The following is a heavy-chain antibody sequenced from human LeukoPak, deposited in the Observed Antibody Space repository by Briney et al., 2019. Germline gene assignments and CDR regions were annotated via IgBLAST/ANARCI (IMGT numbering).Heavy chain of an antibody. D-gene: IGHD6-13*01. CDR2: IYYSGST. J-gene: IGHJ4*02. Sequence: PSETLSLTCTVSGGSISSYYWSWIRQPPGKGLEWIGYIYYSGSTNYNPSLKSRVTISVDTSKNQFSLKLSSVTAADTAVYYCARGVSSSWSLSFDYWGQGTLVTVSS. CDR1: GGSISSYY. CDR3: ARGVSSSWSLSFDY. V-gene: IGHV4-59*01.